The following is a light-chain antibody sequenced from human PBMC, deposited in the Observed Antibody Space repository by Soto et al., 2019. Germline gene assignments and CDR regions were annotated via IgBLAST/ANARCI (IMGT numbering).Light chain of an antibody. V-gene: IGKV3-15*01. CDR2: GAS. Sequence: ETSVTQAPDTLSLSPGERATLSCRASQSVSHNLAWYQQRPGQGPRLLIYGASTRATGIPARFSGSGSGTEFTLTVSSLQSEDFAVYYCQQYKNWPHRFCQPAKVDI. CDR3: QQYKNWPHR. CDR1: QSVSHN. J-gene: IGKJ1*01.